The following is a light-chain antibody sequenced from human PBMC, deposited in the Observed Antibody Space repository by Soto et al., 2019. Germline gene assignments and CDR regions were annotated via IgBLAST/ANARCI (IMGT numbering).Light chain of an antibody. CDR1: SSNIGSNS. CDR2: NNF. CDR3: AAADDSLNGVV. V-gene: IGLV1-44*01. Sequence: QSVLTQPPSVSGTPGQRVTISCSGGSSNIGSNSVNWYQHLPGTAPRLLVYNNFDRPSGVPDRFSASKSGTSASLAISGLQYEDEGDYYCAAADDSLNGVVFGGGTKLTVL. J-gene: IGLJ2*01.